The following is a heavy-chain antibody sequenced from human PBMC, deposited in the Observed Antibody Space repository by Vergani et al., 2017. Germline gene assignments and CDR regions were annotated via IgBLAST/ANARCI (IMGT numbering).Heavy chain of an antibody. CDR3: AKEGGGYCSGGTCYPEY. CDR2: IRSDGSRR. V-gene: IGHV3-30*02. CDR1: GFTFNSYR. D-gene: IGHD2-15*01. Sequence: QVQLVESGGGVVQPGGSLRLSCAASGFTFNSYRMHWVRQAPGKGLEWVASIRSDGSRRYYGDSMEGPFTISRDNSKNTLYLQMKSLRPEDTAVYYCAKEGGGYCSGGTCYPEYWGQGTLVIVSS. J-gene: IGHJ4*02.